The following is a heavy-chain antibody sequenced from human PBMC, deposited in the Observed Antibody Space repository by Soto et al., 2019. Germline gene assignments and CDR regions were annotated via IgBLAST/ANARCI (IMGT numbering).Heavy chain of an antibody. CDR1: GSSITNSGYY. CDR2: IFHSGST. Sequence: PSETLCLTCTVSGSSITNSGYYWGWIRQHPGKGLEWIGSIFHSGSTYYNPSLKSRVTLSVDTSKNQFSLNLTSVTAADTAVYYCASLMYGGNSFPLDYWGQGTLVTVSS. CDR3: ASLMYGGNSFPLDY. J-gene: IGHJ4*02. V-gene: IGHV4-39*01. D-gene: IGHD3-10*02.